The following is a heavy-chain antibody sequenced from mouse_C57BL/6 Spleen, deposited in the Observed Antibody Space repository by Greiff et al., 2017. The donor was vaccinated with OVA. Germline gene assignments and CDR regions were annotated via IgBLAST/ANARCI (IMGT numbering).Heavy chain of an antibody. CDR2: IDPETGGT. CDR1: GYTFTDYE. V-gene: IGHV1-15*01. D-gene: IGHD1-1*01. CDR3: TREVAYGSSFDY. Sequence: QVQLKEPGAELVRPGASVTLSCKASGYTFTDYEMHWVKQTPVHGLEWIGAIDPETGGTAYNQKFKGKAILTADKSSSTAYMELRSLTSEDSAVYYCTREVAYGSSFDYWGQGTTLTVSS. J-gene: IGHJ2*01.